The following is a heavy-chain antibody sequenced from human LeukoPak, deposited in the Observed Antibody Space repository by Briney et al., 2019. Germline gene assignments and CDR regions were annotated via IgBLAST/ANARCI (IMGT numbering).Heavy chain of an antibody. CDR1: GFTFSNYA. V-gene: IGHV3-30*04. Sequence: GGSLRLSCAASGFTFSNYAIHWVRQAPGKGLEWVAVISYDGSNKYYADSVKGRFTISRDNSKNTLYLQMNSLRAEDTAVYYCARANSGSSTWGDLDYWGQGTLVTVSS. CDR2: ISYDGSNK. J-gene: IGHJ4*02. D-gene: IGHD1-26*01. CDR3: ARANSGSSTWGDLDY.